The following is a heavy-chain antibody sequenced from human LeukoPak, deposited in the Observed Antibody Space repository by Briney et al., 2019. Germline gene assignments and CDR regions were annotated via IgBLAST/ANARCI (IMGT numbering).Heavy chain of an antibody. CDR1: AGTFSSYA. J-gene: IGHJ6*04. CDR3: ARAQYYYGSGSYYPGLYYYYGMDV. D-gene: IGHD3-10*01. Sequence: SVNLSCKASAGTFSSYAISWVRQAPGQELECMGGSIPLFSTANYAQKFQGRVTITADESTSTAYMELSSLRSEDTAVYYCARAQYYYGSGSYYPGLYYYYGMDVWGKGTTVTVSS. CDR2: SIPLFSTA. V-gene: IGHV1-69*01.